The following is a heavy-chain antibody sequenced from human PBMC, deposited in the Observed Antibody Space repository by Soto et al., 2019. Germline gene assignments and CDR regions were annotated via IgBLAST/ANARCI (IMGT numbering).Heavy chain of an antibody. D-gene: IGHD3-22*01. CDR3: AREYDSSGYDY. Sequence: EVQLVESGGGLVKPGGSLRLSCAASGFTFSSYSMNWVRQAPGKGLEWVESISSSSSYIYYADSVKGRFTISRDNAKNSLYLEMNSLRGEDTAVYYCAREYDSSGYDYWGQGTLVTVSS. CDR1: GFTFSSYS. CDR2: ISSSSSYI. J-gene: IGHJ4*02. V-gene: IGHV3-21*01.